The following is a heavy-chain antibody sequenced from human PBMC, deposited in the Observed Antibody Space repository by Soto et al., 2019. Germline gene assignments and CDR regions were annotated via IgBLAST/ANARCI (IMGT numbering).Heavy chain of an antibody. V-gene: IGHV3-15*01. J-gene: IGHJ3*02. CDR3: TKVLALPPNDAFDI. D-gene: IGHD3-3*02. CDR1: GFNFNVAW. Sequence: EGQLVESGGRLVEPGGSLRLSCAASGFNFNVAWMNWVRQAPGKGLEWLGRIKSKGGGETTEYVAFVKGRLTISRDDSKNTLYLQMNRLKSEDTAVYYCTKVLALPPNDAFDIWGQGTMVTVSS. CDR2: IKSKGGGETT.